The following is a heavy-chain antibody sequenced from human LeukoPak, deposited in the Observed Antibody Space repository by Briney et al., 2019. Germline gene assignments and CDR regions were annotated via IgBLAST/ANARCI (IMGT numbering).Heavy chain of an antibody. V-gene: IGHV1-2*02. D-gene: IGHD2-2*01. J-gene: IGHJ6*02. Sequence: ASVKVSCKASRYTFTGYYMHWVRQAPGQGLEWMGWINPNSGGTNYAQKFQGRVTMTRDTSISTAYMELSRLRSDDTAVYYCARDLYQLLLYYYYGMDVWGQGTTVTVSS. CDR1: RYTFTGYY. CDR3: ARDLYQLLLYYYYGMDV. CDR2: INPNSGGT.